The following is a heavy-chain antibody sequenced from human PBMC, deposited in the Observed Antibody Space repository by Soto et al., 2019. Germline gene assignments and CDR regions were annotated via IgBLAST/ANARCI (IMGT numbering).Heavy chain of an antibody. V-gene: IGHV1-18*01. CDR1: GYTFTSYG. Sequence: ASVKVSCKASGYTFTSYGISWVRQAPGQGLEWMGWISAYNGNTNYAQKLQGRVTMTTDTSTSTAYMELRSLRSDDTAVYYCARVGMSDFWSGYYHNYYYYYMDVWGKGTTVTVS. CDR3: ARVGMSDFWSGYYHNYYYYYMDV. CDR2: ISAYNGNT. J-gene: IGHJ6*03. D-gene: IGHD3-3*01.